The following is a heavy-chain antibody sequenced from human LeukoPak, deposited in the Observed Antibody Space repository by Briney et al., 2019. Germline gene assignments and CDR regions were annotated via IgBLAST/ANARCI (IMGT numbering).Heavy chain of an antibody. CDR3: ARRLNMAPLPPALYNYGMDV. V-gene: IGHV1-69*06. CDR2: LIPIYGSA. D-gene: IGHD2-2*01. Sequence: ASVKVSCKASGGGFTFTSHAISWVRQAPGQGLEWMGGLIPIYGSANYAQKFQGRVTITADKSTSTAYMELSSLRSEDTAVYYCARRLNMAPLPPALYNYGMDVWGQGTTVTVSS. CDR1: GGGFTFTSHA. J-gene: IGHJ6*02.